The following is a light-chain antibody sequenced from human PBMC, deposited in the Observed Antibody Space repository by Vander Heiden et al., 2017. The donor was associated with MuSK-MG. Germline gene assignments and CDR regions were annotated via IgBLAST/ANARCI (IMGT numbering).Light chain of an antibody. CDR3: QAWDGGSSVI. CDR1: NLGDKY. Sequence: SYELTQSPSVYVSPGQTASITCSGNNLGDKYVCWYQQKPGQSPVLVIFQDSQRPSGIPERFSGSNSGNTATLTISGTQAIDEADYYCQAWDGGSSVIFGGGTKLTVL. J-gene: IGLJ2*01. V-gene: IGLV3-1*01. CDR2: QDS.